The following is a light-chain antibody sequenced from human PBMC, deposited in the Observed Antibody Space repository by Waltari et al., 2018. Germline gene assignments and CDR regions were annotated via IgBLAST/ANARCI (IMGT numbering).Light chain of an antibody. CDR2: RNN. Sequence: QAGLTQPPSVSWNLRQTATLTCTGNNNNVGYQGAAWLQQHQGHPPQPRSSRNNNSASGKSEGFSASRSGNTASLTMSGLQPEDEADYYCSAWDYSLSAWVFGGGTKLTVL. CDR1: NNNVGYQG. CDR3: SAWDYSLSAWV. V-gene: IGLV10-54*01. J-gene: IGLJ3*02.